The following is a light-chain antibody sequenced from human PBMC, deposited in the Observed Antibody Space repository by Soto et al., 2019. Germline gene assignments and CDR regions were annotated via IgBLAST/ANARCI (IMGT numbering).Light chain of an antibody. CDR3: QTWGTGPWV. V-gene: IGLV4-69*01. J-gene: IGLJ3*02. CDR2: LNSDGSH. CDR1: SGHSSYA. Sequence: QAVVTQSPSASASLGASVKLTCTLSSGHSSYAIAWHQQQPEKGPRYLMKLNSDGSHNKGDGIPDHFSGSSSGAERYLTISSLQSEDEADYYCQTWGTGPWVFGGGTKLTVL.